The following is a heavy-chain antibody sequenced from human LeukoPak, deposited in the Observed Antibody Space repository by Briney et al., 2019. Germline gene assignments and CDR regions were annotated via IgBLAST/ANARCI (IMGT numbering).Heavy chain of an antibody. V-gene: IGHV3-74*01. CDR1: GFTFSSYW. J-gene: IGHJ6*02. CDR2: INSDGSST. D-gene: IGHD2-15*01. Sequence: GGSLRLSCAASGFTFSSYWMHWVRQAPGKGLVWVSRINSDGSSTSYADSVKGRFTISRDNAKNSLYLQMNSLRAEDTAVYYCARMGYCSGGSCYEWSPYYYGMDVWGQGTTVTVSS. CDR3: ARMGYCSGGSCYEWSPYYYGMDV.